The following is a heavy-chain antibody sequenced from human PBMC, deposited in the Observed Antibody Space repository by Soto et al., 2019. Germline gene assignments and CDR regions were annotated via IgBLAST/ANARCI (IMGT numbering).Heavy chain of an antibody. D-gene: IGHD5-18*01. Sequence: GGSLRLSCAASGFTFSSYWMSWVRQAPGKGLEWVANIKQDGSEKYYVDSVKGRFTISRDNAKNSLYLQMNSLRAEDTAVYYCATVTDTAMVTIGDYYYYGMDVWGQGTTVTVSS. J-gene: IGHJ6*02. CDR3: ATVTDTAMVTIGDYYYYGMDV. V-gene: IGHV3-7*05. CDR1: GFTFSSYW. CDR2: IKQDGSEK.